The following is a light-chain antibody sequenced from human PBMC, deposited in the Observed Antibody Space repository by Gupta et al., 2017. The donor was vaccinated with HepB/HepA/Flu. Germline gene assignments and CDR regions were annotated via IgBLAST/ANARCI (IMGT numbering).Light chain of an antibody. CDR1: QVISRY. V-gene: IGKV1-39*01. CDR2: AAS. Sequence: DIQMTKSPSSLSSSVGNSVTITCRASQVISRYINWYQQKPGKATKLLIYAASSLQSGVPSRFSGSGSGTDFTITISSLQAEDFATYYCQQSYITPRTFGQGTKVEIK. CDR3: QQSYITPRT. J-gene: IGKJ1*01.